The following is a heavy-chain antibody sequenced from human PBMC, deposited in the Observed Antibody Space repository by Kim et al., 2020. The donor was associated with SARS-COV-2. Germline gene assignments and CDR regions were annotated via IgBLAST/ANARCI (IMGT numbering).Heavy chain of an antibody. Sequence: GGSLRLSCAASGFSFSSFSIHWVRQAPGKGLEWVAFIAYDGSNKYYADSVKGRFTISRDDSENTVYLQMDALRTEDTAVYYCAKDPRPAGHFYGMDVWG. CDR2: IAYDGSNK. D-gene: IGHD2-2*01. CDR1: GFSFSSFS. CDR3: AKDPRPAGHFYGMDV. V-gene: IGHV3-30*04. J-gene: IGHJ6*02.